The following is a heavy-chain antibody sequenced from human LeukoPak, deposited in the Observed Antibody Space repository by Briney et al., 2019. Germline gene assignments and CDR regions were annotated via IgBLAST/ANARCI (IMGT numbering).Heavy chain of an antibody. CDR2: IYHSGST. CDR1: GGSISSGYYY. D-gene: IGHD5-12*01. V-gene: IGHV4-30-4*08. CDR3: ARVVLSAGFELYHFDY. Sequence: SETLSLTCTVSGGSISSGYYYWSWIRQPPWKGLEWIGYIYHSGSTYYNPSLKSQITISVDTSKNQFSLKLSSVTAADTAVYYCARVVLSAGFELYHFDYWGQGTLVTVSS. J-gene: IGHJ4*02.